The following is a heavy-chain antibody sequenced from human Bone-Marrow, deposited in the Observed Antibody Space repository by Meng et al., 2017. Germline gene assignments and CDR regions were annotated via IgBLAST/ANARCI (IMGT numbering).Heavy chain of an antibody. CDR2: IYHSGST. Sequence: SEILFSTCTAPGYSTSSGYYWGWIRQPPGKGLVWSGSIYHSGSTYDNPSLKSRATTSVDTSKNQFLLKLSSVTAADPAVYHCARDEYGSGSYCLFYYYYYGMDIWGQGTTVTVSS. CDR1: GYSTSSGYY. D-gene: IGHD3-10*01. CDR3: ARDEYGSGSYCLFYYYYYGMDI. V-gene: IGHV4-38-2*02. J-gene: IGHJ6*02.